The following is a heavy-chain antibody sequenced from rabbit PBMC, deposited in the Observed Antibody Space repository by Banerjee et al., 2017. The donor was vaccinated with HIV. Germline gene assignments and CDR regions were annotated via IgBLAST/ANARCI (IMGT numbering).Heavy chain of an antibody. V-gene: IGHV1S45*01. CDR1: GFSFNNNYV. D-gene: IGHD1-1*01. J-gene: IGHJ4*01. CDR2: IYAGDGTT. Sequence: QEQLEESGGGLVKPEGSLTLTCTASGFSFNNNYVMCWVRQAPGKGLEWIACIYAGDGTTYYASWAKGRFTISKTSSTVDLKMTSLTAADTATYFCARAAVDGSGAASYFNLWGPGTLVTVS. CDR3: ARAAVDGSGAASYFNL.